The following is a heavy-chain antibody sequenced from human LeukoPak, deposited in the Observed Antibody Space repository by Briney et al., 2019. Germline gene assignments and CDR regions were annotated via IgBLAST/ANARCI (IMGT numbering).Heavy chain of an antibody. V-gene: IGHV1-18*01. Sequence: ASVKVSCKASGYTFTSYGISWVRQAPGQGLEWMGWISAYNGNTNYAQNLQGRVTITTDTSTNTAYMELKSLRSDDTAVYYCARFRSLYYYDSSGYYYGLDAFDIWGKGTMVTVSS. J-gene: IGHJ3*02. CDR3: ARFRSLYYYDSSGYYYGLDAFDI. CDR2: ISAYNGNT. D-gene: IGHD3-22*01. CDR1: GYTFTSYG.